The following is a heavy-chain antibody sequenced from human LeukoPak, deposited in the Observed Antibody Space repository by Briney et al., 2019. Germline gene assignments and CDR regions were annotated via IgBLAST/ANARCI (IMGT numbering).Heavy chain of an antibody. V-gene: IGHV1-46*01. J-gene: IGHJ4*02. Sequence: ASVKVSCKASGYTFTSYCMHWVRQAPGQGLEWMGIINPSGGSTSYAQKFQGRVTMTRDTSTSTVYMELSSLRSEDTAVYYCARDGHYYDSSGYFVPSEYFDYWGQGTLVTVSS. CDR1: GYTFTSYC. CDR3: ARDGHYYDSSGYFVPSEYFDY. D-gene: IGHD3-22*01. CDR2: INPSGGST.